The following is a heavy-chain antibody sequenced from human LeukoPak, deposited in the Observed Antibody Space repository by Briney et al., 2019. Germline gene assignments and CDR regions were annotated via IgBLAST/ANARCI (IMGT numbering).Heavy chain of an antibody. Sequence: ASVKVSCKASGYTFTGYYMHWVRQAPGQGLEWMGWINPNSGDTNYAQRFQGRVTMTRDTSIRTAYLELSGLRSDDTAVYYCAKNPYEYYFDYWGQGTLVTVSS. CDR1: GYTFTGYY. CDR3: AKNPYEYYFDY. D-gene: IGHD5-12*01. CDR2: INPNSGDT. V-gene: IGHV1-2*02. J-gene: IGHJ4*02.